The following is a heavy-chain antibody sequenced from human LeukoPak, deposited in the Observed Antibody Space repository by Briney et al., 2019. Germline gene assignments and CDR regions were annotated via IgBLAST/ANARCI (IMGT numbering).Heavy chain of an antibody. J-gene: IGHJ3*02. CDR2: IYQSGST. Sequence: SETLSLTCTVSGYSIRNGYNWGWIRLSPGKGLEWLGSIYQSGSTYDNPSLKSRVTLSIDTSKNQFSLKLRGVTAADTAVYYCARERLRDGYKNDAFDIWGQGTMVTVSS. V-gene: IGHV4-38-2*02. CDR1: GYSIRNGYN. D-gene: IGHD5-24*01. CDR3: ARERLRDGYKNDAFDI.